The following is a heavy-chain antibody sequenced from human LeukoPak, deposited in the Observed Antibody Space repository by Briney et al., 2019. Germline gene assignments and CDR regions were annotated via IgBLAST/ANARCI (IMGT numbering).Heavy chain of an antibody. Sequence: SETLSLTCTVSGGSISSSSYYWSWIRQPPGKGLEWIGEINHSGSTNYNPSLKSRVTISVDTSKNQFSLKLSSVTAADTAVYYCARILDSTSPDDYWGQGTLVTVSS. V-gene: IGHV4-39*07. J-gene: IGHJ4*02. CDR3: ARILDSTSPDDY. D-gene: IGHD1-1*01. CDR2: INHSGST. CDR1: GGSISSSSYY.